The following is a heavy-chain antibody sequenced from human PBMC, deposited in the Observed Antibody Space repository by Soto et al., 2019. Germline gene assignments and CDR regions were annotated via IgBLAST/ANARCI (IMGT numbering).Heavy chain of an antibody. Sequence: EVQLVESGGDLVQPGGSLRLSCAASGFTFSDFWMSWVRQAPGKGLDWVANIKHDGSEKYYVDSVEGRFTISRDNTEDSLYLQMNSLRAEDTAVYYCARGGSWGPDFWGQGTLVTVSS. CDR2: IKHDGSEK. J-gene: IGHJ4*02. V-gene: IGHV3-7*01. D-gene: IGHD2-15*01. CDR1: GFTFSDFW. CDR3: ARGGSWGPDF.